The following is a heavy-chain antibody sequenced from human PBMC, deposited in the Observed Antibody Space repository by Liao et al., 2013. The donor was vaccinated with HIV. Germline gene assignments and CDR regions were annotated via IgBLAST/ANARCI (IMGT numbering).Heavy chain of an antibody. CDR1: GGSFSGYY. CDR2: INHSGST. CDR3: AVGSSWYNGWVY. Sequence: QVRLLESGPRLVKPSETLSLTCAVYGGSFSGYYWSWIRQPPGKGLEWIGEINHSGSTNYNPSLKSRVTISVDTSKNQFSLKLSSVTAADTAVYFCAVGSSWYNGWVYWGQGTLVTVSS. V-gene: IGHV4-34*01. D-gene: IGHD6-13*01. J-gene: IGHJ4*02.